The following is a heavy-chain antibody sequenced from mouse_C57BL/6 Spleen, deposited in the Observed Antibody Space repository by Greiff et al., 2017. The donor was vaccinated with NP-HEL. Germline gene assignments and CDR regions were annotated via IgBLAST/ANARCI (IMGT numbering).Heavy chain of an antibody. Sequence: EVKLVESGGGLVKPGGSLKLSCAASGFTFSDYGMHWVRQAPEKGLEWVAYISSGSSTIYYADTVKGRFTISRDNAKNTLFLQMTSLRSEDTAMYYCARGGYYVPFAYWGQGTLVTVSA. D-gene: IGHD2-3*01. CDR2: ISSGSSTI. CDR3: ARGGYYVPFAY. V-gene: IGHV5-17*01. J-gene: IGHJ3*01. CDR1: GFTFSDYG.